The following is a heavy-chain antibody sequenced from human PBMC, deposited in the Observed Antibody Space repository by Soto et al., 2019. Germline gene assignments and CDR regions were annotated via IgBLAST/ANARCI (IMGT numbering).Heavy chain of an antibody. Sequence: QVQLVESGGAVVQPGTSLRLSCAASGVAFSTYGVHWVRQAPGKGLEWGAILSYDGHNEYYTDSVKGRFTISRDTSRNTLYLQMDRLRADDTAMYSCAKDRGFGEDLVDSWGQGTLGTVSS. CDR1: GVAFSTYG. V-gene: IGHV3-30*18. CDR2: LSYDGHNE. J-gene: IGHJ4*02. D-gene: IGHD3-10*01. CDR3: AKDRGFGEDLVDS.